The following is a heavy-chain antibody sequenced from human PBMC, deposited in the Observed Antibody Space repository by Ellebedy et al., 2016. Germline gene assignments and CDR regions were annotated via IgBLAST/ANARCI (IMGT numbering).Heavy chain of an antibody. D-gene: IGHD2-15*01. Sequence: GGSLRLSCAASGFTFSDYYMSWIRQAPGKGLEWVSHITSTGTTKYYADSVTGRFTISRDNAENYLFLQMNNLRAEDTAMYYCARTALSCSGGSCYTFDIWGQGILVTVSS. CDR3: ARTALSCSGGSCYTFDI. J-gene: IGHJ4*02. CDR1: GFTFSDYY. CDR2: ITSTGTTK. V-gene: IGHV3-11*01.